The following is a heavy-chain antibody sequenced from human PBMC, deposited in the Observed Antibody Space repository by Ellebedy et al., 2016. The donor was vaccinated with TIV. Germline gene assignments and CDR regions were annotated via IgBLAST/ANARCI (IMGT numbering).Heavy chain of an antibody. D-gene: IGHD1-7*01. CDR1: GFDFSRYN. V-gene: IGHV3-64D*06. CDR2: ITTGGDSA. CDR3: VKDKYDWNYVPDDY. Sequence: GESLKISCLASGFDFSRYNMHWVRQAPGKGLEYVSAITTGGDSAYYADCVKGRFSISRDNSKDTLFLQMSSLRPDDTAVYYCVKDKYDWNYVPDDYWGQGTLVTVSS. J-gene: IGHJ4*02.